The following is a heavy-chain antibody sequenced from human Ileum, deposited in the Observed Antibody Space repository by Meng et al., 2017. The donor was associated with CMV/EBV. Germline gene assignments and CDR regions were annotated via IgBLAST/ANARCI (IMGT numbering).Heavy chain of an antibody. CDR2: IYVSGDT. D-gene: IGHD4-17*01. J-gene: IGHJ4*02. CDR1: GDSITNYY. Sequence: QVQLQESGPRLVKPSETLSLTCSVSGDSITNYYWNWIRQPAGKGLEWIGRIYVSGDTNYNSTLRSRITLSVDKSKNQFSLKLSSMTAADTAVYYCARDRDYGLLDSWGQGILVTVSS. V-gene: IGHV4-4*07. CDR3: ARDRDYGLLDS.